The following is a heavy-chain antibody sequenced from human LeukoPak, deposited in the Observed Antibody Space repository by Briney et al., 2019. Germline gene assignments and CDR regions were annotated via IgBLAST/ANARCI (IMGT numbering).Heavy chain of an antibody. CDR2: INPTGDST. J-gene: IGHJ5*02. D-gene: IGHD1-26*01. CDR3: ARDNSVGDNAWWFDP. CDR1: GYTFTGYY. V-gene: IGHV1-46*01. Sequence: ASVKVSCKASGYTFTGYYMHWVRQAPGQGLEWMGLINPTGDSTGYAQKFQGRVTMTRDMSTSTDFMELSSLRSEDTAVYYCARDNSVGDNAWWFDPWGQGTLVTVSS.